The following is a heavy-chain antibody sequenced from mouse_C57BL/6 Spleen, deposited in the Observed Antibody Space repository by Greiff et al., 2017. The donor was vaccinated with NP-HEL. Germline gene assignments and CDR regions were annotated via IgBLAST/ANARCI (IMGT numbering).Heavy chain of an antibody. V-gene: IGHV1-72*01. CDR3: ARAITTVVATNYDDFDD. CDR2: IDPNSGGT. Sequence: QVQLQQPGAELVKPGASVKLSCKASGYTFTSYWMHWVKQRPGRGLEWIGRIDPNSGGTKYNEKFKSKATLTVDKPSSTAYMQLSSLTSEDSAVYYCARAITTVVATNYDDFDDWGQGTTLTVSS. D-gene: IGHD1-1*01. CDR1: GYTFTSYW. J-gene: IGHJ2*01.